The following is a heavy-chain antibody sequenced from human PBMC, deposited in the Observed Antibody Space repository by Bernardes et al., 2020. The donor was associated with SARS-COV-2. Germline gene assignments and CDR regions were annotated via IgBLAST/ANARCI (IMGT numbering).Heavy chain of an antibody. CDR1: RFTFSSYG. Sequence: GGSLRLSCAASRFTFSSYGMHWVRQAPGKGLEWVAVIWFNGSNKYYSDSVKGRFTISRDDSENTLYLQMNSLRAEDTALYYCARALSQYTVTKGGMDVWGQGTTVTVSS. D-gene: IGHD4-17*01. J-gene: IGHJ6*02. CDR2: IWFNGSNK. CDR3: ARALSQYTVTKGGMDV. V-gene: IGHV3-33*01.